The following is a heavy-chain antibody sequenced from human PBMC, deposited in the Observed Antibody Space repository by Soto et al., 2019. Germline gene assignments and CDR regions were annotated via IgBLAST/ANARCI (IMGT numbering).Heavy chain of an antibody. V-gene: IGHV2-5*02. J-gene: IGHJ5*02. CDR3: AHRPATMAGNNWFDP. D-gene: IGHD3-10*01. Sequence: QITLKESGPTLVKPTQTLTLTCTFSGFSLSSTGVGVGWIRQPPGKALEWLAVIYWDDDKRYSPSLKNRLSITMDTSKNQVVLTMTNVDPADTATYYCAHRPATMAGNNWFDPWGQGTLVTVSS. CDR2: IYWDDDK. CDR1: GFSLSSTGVG.